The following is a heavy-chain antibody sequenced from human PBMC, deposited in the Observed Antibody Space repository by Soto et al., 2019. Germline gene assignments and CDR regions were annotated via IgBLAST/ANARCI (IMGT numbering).Heavy chain of an antibody. V-gene: IGHV4-34*01. CDR2: INHSGST. CDR3: ARGRRLRLRKGAFDI. J-gene: IGHJ3*02. D-gene: IGHD4-17*01. CDR1: GGSFSGYY. Sequence: QVQLQQWGAGLLKPSETLSLTCAVYGGSFSGYYWRWIRQPPGKGLEWIGEINHSGSTNYNPSLKRRVTISVDTSKHQFSLKRSSVTAVDTAVYYCARGRRLRLRKGAFDILGQGTMVTVSS.